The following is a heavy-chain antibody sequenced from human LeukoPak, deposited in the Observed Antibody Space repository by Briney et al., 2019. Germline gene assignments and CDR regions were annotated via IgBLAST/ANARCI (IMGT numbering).Heavy chain of an antibody. CDR1: GGSISGYY. J-gene: IGHJ4*02. CDR2: IYSSGST. CDR3: ARGILDY. V-gene: IGHV4-59*01. Sequence: SETLSLACTVSGGSISGYYWSWIRQPPGKGLEWIGYIYSSGSTNYNPSLKSRVTISVDTSKNQFSLKLISVTAADTAVYYCARGILDYWGQGTLVTVSS.